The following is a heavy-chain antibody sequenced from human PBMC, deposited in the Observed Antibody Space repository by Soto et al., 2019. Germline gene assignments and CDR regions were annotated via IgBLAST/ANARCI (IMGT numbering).Heavy chain of an antibody. CDR2: IRSKANSYAT. Sequence: EVQLVESGGGLVQPGGSLKLSCAASGFTFSGSAMHWVRQASGKGLEWVGRIRSKANSYATAYAASVKGRFTISRDDSKNTAYLQMNSLKTEDTAVYYCTRLRGSIVVGYFDYWGQGTLVTVSS. V-gene: IGHV3-73*02. J-gene: IGHJ4*02. CDR3: TRLRGSIVVGYFDY. CDR1: GFTFSGSA. D-gene: IGHD3-22*01.